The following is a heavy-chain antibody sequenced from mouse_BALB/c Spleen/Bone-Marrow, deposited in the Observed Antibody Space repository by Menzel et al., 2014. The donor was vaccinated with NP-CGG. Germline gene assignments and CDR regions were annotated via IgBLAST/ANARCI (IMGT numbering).Heavy chain of an antibody. D-gene: IGHD1-1*01. CDR3: ARGITTGMDY. Sequence: EVQRVESGPELVKPGASLKISCKASGYSFTGYTMNWVKQSRGKNLEWIGLINPYNGGTTYNQKFKGKATLTVDKSSSTAYMELLSLTSEDSAVCYCARGITTGMDYWGQGTPVTVSS. CDR2: INPYNGGT. V-gene: IGHV1-18*01. J-gene: IGHJ4*01. CDR1: GYSFTGYT.